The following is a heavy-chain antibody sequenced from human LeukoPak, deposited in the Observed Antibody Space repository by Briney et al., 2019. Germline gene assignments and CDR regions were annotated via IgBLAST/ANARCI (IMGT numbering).Heavy chain of an antibody. D-gene: IGHD3-22*01. J-gene: IGHJ4*02. V-gene: IGHV3-30-3*02. CDR3: AKLGGYYPLNDY. Sequence: GGSLRLSCAASGFTFSSYAMHWVRQAPGKGLEWVAVISYDGSNKYYADSVKGRFTISRDNSKNTLYLQMNSLRAEDTAVYYCAKLGGYYPLNDYWGQGTLVTVSS. CDR2: ISYDGSNK. CDR1: GFTFSSYA.